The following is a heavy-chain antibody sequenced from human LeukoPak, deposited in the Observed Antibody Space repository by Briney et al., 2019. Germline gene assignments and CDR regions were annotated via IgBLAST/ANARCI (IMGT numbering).Heavy chain of an antibody. CDR3: ARGDYSSSWYGWFDP. J-gene: IGHJ5*02. V-gene: IGHV4-4*07. CDR1: GGSISSYY. D-gene: IGHD6-13*01. Sequence: SETLSLTCTVSGGSISSYYWSWIRQPAGKGLEWIGRIYTSGSTNYNPSLKSRVIMSVDTSKNQFSLKLSSVTAADTAVYYCARGDYSSSWYGWFDPWGQGTLVTVSS. CDR2: IYTSGST.